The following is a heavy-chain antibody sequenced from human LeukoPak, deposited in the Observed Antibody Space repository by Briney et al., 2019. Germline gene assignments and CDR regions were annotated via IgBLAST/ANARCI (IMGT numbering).Heavy chain of an antibody. CDR3: ARASPNALITMVRGGNLGWFDP. V-gene: IGHV1-69*13. Sequence: GASVKVSCKASGGTFSSYAISWVRQAPGQGLEWMGGIIPIFGTANYAQKFQGRVTITADESTSTAYMELSSLRSKDTAVYYCARASPNALITMVRGGNLGWFDPWGQGTLVTVSS. D-gene: IGHD3-10*01. CDR2: IIPIFGTA. CDR1: GGTFSSYA. J-gene: IGHJ5*02.